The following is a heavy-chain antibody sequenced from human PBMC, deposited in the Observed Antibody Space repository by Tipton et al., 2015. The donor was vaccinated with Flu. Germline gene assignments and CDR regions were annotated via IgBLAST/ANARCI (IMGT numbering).Heavy chain of an antibody. CDR3: ARHTGDSVRGVIDY. Sequence: TLSLTCAVSGDSIRSDYFWGWIRQPPGKGLEWIATIHRSGSTKYNPSLKSRLTISVDTSKNQFSLRLSSVTAADTAVYYCARHTGDSVRGVIDYWGQGTLVTVSS. D-gene: IGHD3-10*02. J-gene: IGHJ4*02. V-gene: IGHV4-38-2*01. CDR2: IHRSGST. CDR1: GDSIRSDYF.